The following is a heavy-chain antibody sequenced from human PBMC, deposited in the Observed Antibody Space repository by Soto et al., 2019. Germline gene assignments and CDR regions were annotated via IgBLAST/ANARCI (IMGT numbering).Heavy chain of an antibody. CDR1: GYTFTNYA. D-gene: IGHD2-2*01. V-gene: IGHV1-3*04. Sequence: ASVKVSCKASGYTFTNYAMHWVRQAPGQRLEWMGRINTGKGNTKYSQKFQGRVTITRDTSASTAYMELSSLRSEDTAMYYCARAGDDCSAANCYVIDYWGQGTLVTVSS. J-gene: IGHJ4*02. CDR2: INTGKGNT. CDR3: ARAGDDCSAANCYVIDY.